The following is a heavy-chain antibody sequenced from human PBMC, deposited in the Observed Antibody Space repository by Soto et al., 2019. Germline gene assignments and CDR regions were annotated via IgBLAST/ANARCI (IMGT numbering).Heavy chain of an antibody. CDR3: ARDRPLAGGYSYGLDYYDMDV. Sequence: AETLSLTCTVSGGSISSYYWSWIRQPPGKGLEWIGYIYYSGSTNYNPSLKSRVTISVDTSKNQFSLKLSSVTAADTAVYYCARDRPLAGGYSYGLDYYDMDVWGKGTKVTVSS. CDR2: IYYSGST. V-gene: IGHV4-59*01. D-gene: IGHD5-18*01. J-gene: IGHJ6*03. CDR1: GGSISSYY.